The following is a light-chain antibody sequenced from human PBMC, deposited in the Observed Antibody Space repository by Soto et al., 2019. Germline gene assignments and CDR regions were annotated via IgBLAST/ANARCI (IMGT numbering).Light chain of an antibody. V-gene: IGLV2-14*01. CDR3: SSFTTSLTVI. Sequence: QSALTQPASVSAPPGQSITISCAGTSNDIGAYQYVSWYQHRPGKAPRLIIYDVTDRPSGVSSRFSGSKSDNSASLTISGLQTDDEADYYCSSFTTSLTVIFGGGTKLTVL. J-gene: IGLJ2*01. CDR1: SNDIGAYQY. CDR2: DVT.